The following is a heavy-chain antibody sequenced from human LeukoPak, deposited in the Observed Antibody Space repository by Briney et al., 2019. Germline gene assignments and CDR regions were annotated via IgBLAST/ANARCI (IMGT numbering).Heavy chain of an antibody. D-gene: IGHD6-19*01. CDR3: ARGGSGWSTLDY. J-gene: IGHJ4*02. V-gene: IGHV3-23*01. Sequence: GGSLRLSCAASGFTFSTYVMTWVRQAPGKGLEWVSALSGTGGNTYYADSVRGRFTISRDNSKNTLYLQMNSLRVEDTAVYYCARGGSGWSTLDYWGQGTLVTVSS. CDR2: LSGTGGNT. CDR1: GFTFSTYV.